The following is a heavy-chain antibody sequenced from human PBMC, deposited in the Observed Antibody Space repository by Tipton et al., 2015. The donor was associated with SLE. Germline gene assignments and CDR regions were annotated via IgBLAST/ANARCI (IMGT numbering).Heavy chain of an antibody. CDR2: IYSGGST. CDR1: GFTFSSYA. D-gene: IGHD1-26*01. Sequence: SLRLSCAASGFTFSSYAMSWVRQAPGKGPEWVSLIYSGGSTYYADSVKGRFTISRDNAKNSLYLQMNSLRAKDTAFYYCARDGGYINNLYYFDLWGQGTLVTVSS. V-gene: IGHV3-23*03. CDR3: ARDGGYINNLYYFDL. J-gene: IGHJ4*01.